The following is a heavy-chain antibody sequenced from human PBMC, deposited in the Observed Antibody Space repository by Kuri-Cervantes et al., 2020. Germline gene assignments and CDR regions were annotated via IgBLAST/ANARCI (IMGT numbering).Heavy chain of an antibody. J-gene: IGHJ4*02. Sequence: ASVKVSCKASGYTFTSYGISWVRQAPGQGLEWMGWISAYNGNTNYAQKPQGRVTMTTDTSTSTAYMELRSLRSDDTAVYYCARFSDDYDILTVDYWGQGTLVTVSS. CDR1: GYTFTSYG. V-gene: IGHV1-18*01. CDR2: ISAYNGNT. CDR3: ARFSDDYDILTVDY. D-gene: IGHD3-9*01.